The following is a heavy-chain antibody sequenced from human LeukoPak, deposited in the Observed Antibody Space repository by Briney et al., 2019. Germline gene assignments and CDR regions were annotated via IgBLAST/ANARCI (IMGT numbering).Heavy chain of an antibody. D-gene: IGHD5-18*01. CDR2: IYTSGST. CDR1: GGSISRYY. CDR3: ARSSRRGYSSYDAFDI. V-gene: IGHV4-4*07. Sequence: SETLSLTCTVSGGSISRYYGRWIRQPAGKGLEWVGRIYTSGSTNYHPSLKSRVTMSVDTSKNQFSLKLSSVTAADTAVYYCARSSRRGYSSYDAFDIWGQGTMVTVSS. J-gene: IGHJ3*02.